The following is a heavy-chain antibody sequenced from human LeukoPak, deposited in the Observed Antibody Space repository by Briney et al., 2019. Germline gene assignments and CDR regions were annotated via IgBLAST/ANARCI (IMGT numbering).Heavy chain of an antibody. V-gene: IGHV3-23*01. CDR2: ISGSGGST. CDR1: GFTFSSYA. J-gene: IGHJ6*03. Sequence: GGSLRLSCAASGFTFSSYAMSWVRQAPGRGLEWVSAISGSGGSTYYADSVKGRFTISRGNSKNTLYLQMNSLRAEDTAVYYCAKSLGYCSSTSCEPLPYYYYMDVWGKGTTVTVSS. CDR3: AKSLGYCSSTSCEPLPYYYYMDV. D-gene: IGHD2-2*01.